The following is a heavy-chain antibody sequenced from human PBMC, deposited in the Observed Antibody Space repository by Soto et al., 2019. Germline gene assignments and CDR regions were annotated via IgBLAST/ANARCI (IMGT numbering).Heavy chain of an antibody. D-gene: IGHD5-18*01. CDR1: GYTFTSYY. J-gene: IGHJ4*02. V-gene: IGHV1-46*03. CDR2: INPSGGSP. Sequence: QVQLVQSGAEVKKPGASVKVSCKASGYTFTSYYMHWVRQAPGQGLEWMGIINPSGGSPNYAQKFQGRVTMTRDMSTRTVYMELSSLRSEDTAVYYWTRDQIQLWLNMQYYYFDYWGQGTLVTVSS. CDR3: TRDQIQLWLNMQYYYFDY.